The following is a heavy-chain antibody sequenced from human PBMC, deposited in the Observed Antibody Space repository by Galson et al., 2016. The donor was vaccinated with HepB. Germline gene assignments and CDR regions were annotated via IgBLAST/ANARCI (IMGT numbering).Heavy chain of an antibody. D-gene: IGHD6-19*01. J-gene: IGHJ6*02. V-gene: IGHV3-23*01. Sequence: SLRLSCAASGFTFEHYAMHWVRQAPGKGLEWVSIISHTGGSTYYADSVKGRFTTSRDDSINTLYLQMNNLRAEDTAVYYCVRNPQKGLSDSTGWYMFDYYYNGMAVWGQGTTVTVAS. CDR1: GFTFEHYA. CDR3: VRNPQKGLSDSTGWYMFDYYYNGMAV. CDR2: ISHTGGST.